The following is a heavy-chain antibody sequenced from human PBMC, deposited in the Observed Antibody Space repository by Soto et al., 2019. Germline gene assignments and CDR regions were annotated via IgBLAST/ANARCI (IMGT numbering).Heavy chain of an antibody. D-gene: IGHD6-6*01. CDR2: IIPILGIA. Sequence: QVQLVQSGAEVKRPGSSVKVSCKASGGTFSSYTISWVRQAPGQGLEWMGRIIPILGIANYAQKFQGRVTITADKSTSTAYMELSSLRSEDTAVYYCAREVQLLPQFDYWDQGTLVTVSS. V-gene: IGHV1-69*08. J-gene: IGHJ4*02. CDR3: AREVQLLPQFDY. CDR1: GGTFSSYT.